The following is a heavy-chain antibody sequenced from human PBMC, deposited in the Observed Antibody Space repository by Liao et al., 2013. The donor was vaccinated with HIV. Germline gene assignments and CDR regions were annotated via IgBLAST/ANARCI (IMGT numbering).Heavy chain of an antibody. V-gene: IGHV4-30-4*08. CDR2: ISYSGST. CDR1: GDSISSGDYQ. CDR3: ARGPTIFGVVTYNWFDP. D-gene: IGHD3-3*01. Sequence: QVQLQESGPGLVKPSQNLALTCTVSGDSISSGDYQWSWIRQPPGRGLEWIGYISYSGSTYYNPSLKSRGTISIDTSKNQFSLKLTSVTAADTAVYYCARGPTIFGVVTYNWFDPWGQGTLVTVSS. J-gene: IGHJ5*02.